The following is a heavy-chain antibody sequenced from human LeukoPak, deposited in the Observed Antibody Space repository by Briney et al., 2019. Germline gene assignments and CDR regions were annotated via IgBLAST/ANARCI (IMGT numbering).Heavy chain of an antibody. CDR1: GYTFTSYD. J-gene: IGHJ6*03. Sequence: GASVKVSCKASGYTFTSYDINWVRQATGQGLEWMGWMNPNSGNTGYAQKFQGRVTITRNTSISTAYMELSSLRSEDTAVYYCARVIAYYDFWSGYYNYYYYMDVWGKGTTVTVSS. CDR3: ARVIAYYDFWSGYYNYYYYMDV. V-gene: IGHV1-8*03. D-gene: IGHD3-3*01. CDR2: MNPNSGNT.